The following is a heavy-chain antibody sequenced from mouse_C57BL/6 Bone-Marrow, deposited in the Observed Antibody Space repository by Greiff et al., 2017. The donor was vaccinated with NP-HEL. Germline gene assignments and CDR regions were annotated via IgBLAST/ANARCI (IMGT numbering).Heavy chain of an antibody. V-gene: IGHV5-4*01. J-gene: IGHJ1*03. Sequence: EVKLVESGGGLVKPGGSLKLSCAASGFTFSSYAMSWVRQTPEKRLEWVATISDGGSYTYYPDNVKGRFTISRDNAKNNLYLQMGHLKSEDTAMYYCARDRTVAYWYFDVWGTGTTVTVSS. CDR3: ARDRTVAYWYFDV. CDR2: ISDGGSYT. CDR1: GFTFSSYA. D-gene: IGHD1-1*01.